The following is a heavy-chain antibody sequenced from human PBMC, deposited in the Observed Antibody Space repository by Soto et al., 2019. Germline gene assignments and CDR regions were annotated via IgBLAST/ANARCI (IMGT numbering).Heavy chain of an antibody. CDR3: ARSRPGYCSGGSCYSFWFDP. V-gene: IGHV3-20*01. D-gene: IGHD2-15*01. CDR2: INWNGGST. CDR1: GFTFDDYG. Sequence: GGSLRLSCAASGFTFDDYGMSWVRQAPGKGLEWVSGINWNGGSTGYADSVKGRFTISRDNAKNSLYLQMNSLRAEDTALYHCARSRPGYCSGGSCYSFWFDPWGQGTLVTVSS. J-gene: IGHJ5*02.